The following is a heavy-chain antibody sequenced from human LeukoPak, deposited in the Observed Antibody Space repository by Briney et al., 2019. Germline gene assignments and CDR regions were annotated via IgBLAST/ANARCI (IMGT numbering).Heavy chain of an antibody. Sequence: GGSLRLSCAASGFTFSPLGMNWVRQAPGKGLEWVSYISSSGSTIYYADSVKGRFTISRDNAKNSLYLQMNSLRAEDTAVYYCARDRCSSTSCYYEDNWFDPWGQGTLVTVSS. CDR2: ISSSGSTI. D-gene: IGHD2-2*01. V-gene: IGHV3-48*03. CDR1: GFTFSPLG. CDR3: ARDRCSSTSCYYEDNWFDP. J-gene: IGHJ5*02.